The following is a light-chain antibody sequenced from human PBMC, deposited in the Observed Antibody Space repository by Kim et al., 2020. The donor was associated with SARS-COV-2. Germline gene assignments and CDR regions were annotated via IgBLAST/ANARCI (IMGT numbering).Light chain of an antibody. CDR1: QSLIDSDGNTY. CDR2: QVS. CDR3: MQHTHRPPT. Sequence: DVVMSQSPLSLSVTLGQPASISCRPSQSLIDSDGNTYLNWFHQRPGQSPRRLIYQVSKRDSGVPDRFSGSRSGTVFTLKISRVEAEDAGLYYCMQHTHRPPTFGGGTKVDIK. V-gene: IGKV2-30*01. J-gene: IGKJ4*01.